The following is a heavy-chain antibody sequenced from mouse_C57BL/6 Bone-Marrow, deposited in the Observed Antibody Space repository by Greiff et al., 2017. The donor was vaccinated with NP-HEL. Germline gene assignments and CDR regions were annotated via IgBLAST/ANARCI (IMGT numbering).Heavy chain of an antibody. V-gene: IGHV1-80*01. D-gene: IGHD1-1*02. CDR2: IYPGDGDT. Sequence: VMLVESGAELVKPGASVKISCKASGYAFSSYWMNWVKQRPGKGLEWIGQIYPGDGDTNYNGKFKGKATLTADKSSSTAYMQLSSLTSEDSAVYFCARWGSLYWYFDVWGTGTTVTVSS. J-gene: IGHJ1*03. CDR3: ARWGSLYWYFDV. CDR1: GYAFSSYW.